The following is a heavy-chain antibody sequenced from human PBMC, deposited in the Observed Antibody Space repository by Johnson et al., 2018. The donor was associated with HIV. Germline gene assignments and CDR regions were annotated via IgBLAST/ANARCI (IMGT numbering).Heavy chain of an antibody. D-gene: IGHD4-17*01. J-gene: IGHJ3*02. CDR3: ARALTTDAFDI. CDR1: GFTISSNY. V-gene: IGHV3-66*02. CDR2: IYSGGST. Sequence: VQLVESGGGVVQPGGSLRLSCAASGFTISSNYMSWVRQAPGKGLEWVSVIYSGGSTYYADSVKGRFTISRDNSKNTLYLQMNSLRAEDTAVYYCARALTTDAFDIWGQGTMVTVSS.